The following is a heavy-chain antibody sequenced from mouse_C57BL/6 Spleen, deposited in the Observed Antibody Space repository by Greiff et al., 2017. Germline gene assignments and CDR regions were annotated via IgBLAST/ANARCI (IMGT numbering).Heavy chain of an antibody. D-gene: IGHD3-3*01. J-gene: IGHJ2*01. CDR1: GYAFTNYL. V-gene: IGHV1-54*01. Sequence: QVQLQQSGAELVRPGTSVKVSCKASGYAFTNYLIEWVKQRPGQGLEWIGVINPGSGGTTYNEKFKGKATLTADKSSSTAYMQLSSLTSEDSAVYFCARERDGVDYWGQGTTLTVSS. CDR2: INPGSGGT. CDR3: ARERDGVDY.